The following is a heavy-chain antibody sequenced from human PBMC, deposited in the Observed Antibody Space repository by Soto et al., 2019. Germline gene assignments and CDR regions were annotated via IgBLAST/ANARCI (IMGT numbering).Heavy chain of an antibody. CDR1: GGSISSSSYD. D-gene: IGHD1-26*01. CDR2: IYYSGST. Sequence: PSETLALTCTVSGGSISSSSYDGGWIRQPPGKGLEWIGTIYYSGSTYYNPSLKSRVTISVDTSKNQFSLKLSSVTAADTAVYYCARQGSGSYNALDIWGQGTVVTVSS. J-gene: IGHJ3*02. V-gene: IGHV4-39*01. CDR3: ARQGSGSYNALDI.